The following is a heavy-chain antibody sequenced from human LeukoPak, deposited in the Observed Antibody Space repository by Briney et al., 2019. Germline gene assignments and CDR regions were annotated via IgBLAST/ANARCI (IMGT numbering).Heavy chain of an antibody. V-gene: IGHV3-23*01. CDR1: GFTLSSYA. CDR3: AKSIVGATTPPYFDC. D-gene: IGHD1-26*01. Sequence: GGSLRLSCAASGFTLSSYAMSWVCQAPGKGLEWVSAISGSGGSTYYADSVKGRFTISRDNSKNTLYLQMNSLRAEDTAVYYCAKSIVGATTPPYFDCWGQGTLVTVSS. J-gene: IGHJ4*02. CDR2: ISGSGGST.